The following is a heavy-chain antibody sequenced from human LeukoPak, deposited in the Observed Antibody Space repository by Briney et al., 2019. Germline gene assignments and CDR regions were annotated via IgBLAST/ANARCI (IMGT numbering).Heavy chain of an antibody. J-gene: IGHJ6*02. CDR1: GGTFSSYA. D-gene: IGHD4-11*01. CDR3: ARVKGTTGYYYYGMDV. Sequence: GASVKVSCKASGGTFSSYAMSWVRQAPGQGLEWMGGIIPIFGTANYAQKFQGRVTITADESTSTAYMELSSLRSEDTAVYYCARVKGTTGYYYYGMDVWGQGTTVTVSS. V-gene: IGHV1-69*13. CDR2: IIPIFGTA.